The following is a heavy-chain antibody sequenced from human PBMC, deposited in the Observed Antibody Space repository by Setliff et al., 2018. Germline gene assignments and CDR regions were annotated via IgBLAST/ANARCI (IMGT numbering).Heavy chain of an antibody. CDR1: GDSISSYY. CDR2: TYYSGST. D-gene: IGHD7-27*01. J-gene: IGHJ5*02. Sequence: PSETLSLTCTVSGDSISSYYWSWIRQPPGKGLEWIGYTYYSGSTNYNPSLKSRVTMSVATFENHFSLKLNSLTAADTAVYYCARVTNWGLDLRFDPWGQGILVTVSS. V-gene: IGHV4-59*01. CDR3: ARVTNWGLDLRFDP.